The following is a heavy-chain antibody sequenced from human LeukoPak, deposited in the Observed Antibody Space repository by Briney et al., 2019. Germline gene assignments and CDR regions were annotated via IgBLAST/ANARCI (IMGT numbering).Heavy chain of an antibody. CDR1: GFTVSSNY. CDR2: IRYDGSNK. J-gene: IGHJ4*02. CDR3: AKDPASYYYDSSGYYYGG. Sequence: SGGSLRLSCAASGFTVSSNYMSWVRRAPGKGLEWVAFIRYDGSNKYYADSVKGRFTISRDNSKNTLYLQMNSLRAEDTAVYYCAKDPASYYYDSSGYYYGGWGQGTLVTVSS. V-gene: IGHV3-30*02. D-gene: IGHD3-22*01.